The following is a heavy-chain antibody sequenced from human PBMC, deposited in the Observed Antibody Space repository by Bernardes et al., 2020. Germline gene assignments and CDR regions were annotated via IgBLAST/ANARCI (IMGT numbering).Heavy chain of an antibody. D-gene: IGHD6-19*01. V-gene: IGHV3-33*01. CDR1: GFTFSSYG. CDR2: IWYDGSNK. J-gene: IGHJ6*03. Sequence: GGSLRLSCAASGFTFSSYGMHWVRQAPGKGLEWVAVIWYDGSNKYYADSVKGRITISRDNSKNTLYLQMNSLRAEDTAVYYCARDSRGWYYYYYYMDVWGKGTTVTVSS. CDR3: ARDSRGWYYYYYYMDV.